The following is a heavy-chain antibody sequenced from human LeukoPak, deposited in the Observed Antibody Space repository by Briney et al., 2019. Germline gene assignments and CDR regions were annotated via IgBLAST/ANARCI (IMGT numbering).Heavy chain of an antibody. CDR3: AREDYGMYYFDY. D-gene: IGHD4-17*01. V-gene: IGHV3-53*05. CDR1: GFTVGSNY. Sequence: PGGSLRLSCAASGFTVGSNYMSWVRQAPGKGLEWVSVIYSGGSTYYADSVKGRFTISRDNSKNTLYLQMNSLRAEDSAVYYCAREDYGMYYFDYWGQGTLVTVSS. CDR2: IYSGGST. J-gene: IGHJ4*02.